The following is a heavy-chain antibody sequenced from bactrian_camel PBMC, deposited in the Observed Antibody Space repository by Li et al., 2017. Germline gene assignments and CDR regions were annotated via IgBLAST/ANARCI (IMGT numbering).Heavy chain of an antibody. Sequence: VQLVESGGGSVQAGGSLRLSCEVSGYTGNFAYLAWFRQAPGKEREGVASIGRDGVADYANSAKGRFAISRDNAKNTVYLQMNNLSPEDTATYYCAAMYSTCDFWDHRATKWGQGTQVTVS. D-gene: IGHD4*01. CDR1: GYTGNFAY. V-gene: IGHV3S63*01. J-gene: IGHJ4*01. CDR2: IGRDGVA. CDR3: AAMYSTCDFWDHRATK.